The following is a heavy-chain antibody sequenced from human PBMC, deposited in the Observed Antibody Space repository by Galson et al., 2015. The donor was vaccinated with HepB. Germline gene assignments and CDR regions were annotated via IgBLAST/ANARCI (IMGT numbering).Heavy chain of an antibody. D-gene: IGHD1-26*01. Sequence: SLRLSCAASGFTFSDYAMHWVRQAPGKGLEWVAVISYDGSNKYYADSVKGRFTISRDNSKNTLYLQMNSLRAEDTAVYYCARGHLVHDAFDIWGQGTMVTVSS. CDR2: ISYDGSNK. J-gene: IGHJ3*02. CDR1: GFTFSDYA. CDR3: ARGHLVHDAFDI. V-gene: IGHV3-30*04.